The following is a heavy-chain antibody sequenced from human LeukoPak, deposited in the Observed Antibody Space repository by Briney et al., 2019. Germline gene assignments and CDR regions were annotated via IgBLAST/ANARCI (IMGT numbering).Heavy chain of an antibody. CDR3: ARQGPEYSSSWLQH. CDR2: IYTSGST. CDR1: GGSISSYY. D-gene: IGHD6-13*01. Sequence: SDTLSLTCTVSGGSISSYYWSWIRQPAGKGLEWIGRIYTSGSTNYNPSLKSRVTMSVDTSKNQFSLKLSSVTAANTAMYYCARQGPEYSSSWLQHWGQGTLVTVSS. V-gene: IGHV4-4*07. J-gene: IGHJ1*01.